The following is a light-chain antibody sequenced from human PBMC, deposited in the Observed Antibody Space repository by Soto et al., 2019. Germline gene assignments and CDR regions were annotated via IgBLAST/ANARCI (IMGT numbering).Light chain of an antibody. CDR1: QSVSIN. Sequence: EIVMTQSPATLSVSPGVRATLSCRASQSVSINLAWYQQKSGRAPRLLIYGASTRATGIPARFSGSGSGTDFSLTISSLQPEDFATYYCQQSYSTPPWTSGQGTKVDIK. V-gene: IGKV3-15*01. J-gene: IGKJ1*01. CDR3: QQSYSTPPWT. CDR2: GAS.